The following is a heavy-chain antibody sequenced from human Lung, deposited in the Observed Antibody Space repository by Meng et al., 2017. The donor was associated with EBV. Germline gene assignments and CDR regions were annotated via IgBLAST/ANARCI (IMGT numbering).Heavy chain of an antibody. CDR2: INDSGST. CDR1: GGSFSGSFSGYY. CDR3: ARSTFDY. D-gene: IGHD1-26*01. Sequence: QVQRKQWGAGLLKPSETLSLTCAVYGGSFSGSFSGYYWSWIRQAPGKGLEWIGEINDSGSTDYNPSLKSRLTISVDRSKSQFSLELSSVTAADTAVYYCARSTFDYWGQGTLVTVSS. J-gene: IGHJ4*02. V-gene: IGHV4-34*01.